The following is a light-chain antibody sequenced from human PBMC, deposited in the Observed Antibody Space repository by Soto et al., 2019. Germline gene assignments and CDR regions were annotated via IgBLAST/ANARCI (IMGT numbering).Light chain of an antibody. Sequence: DVQVAQSPSSLSASVGDRVTITCQASQDISNYLNWYQQKVGKAPKLLIYDASNLETGVPSRFGGSGSGTDFTFTITSLQPEDTATYYCQQYDDLPYTFGQGTKLQIK. CDR1: QDISNY. CDR2: DAS. V-gene: IGKV1-33*01. J-gene: IGKJ2*01. CDR3: QQYDDLPYT.